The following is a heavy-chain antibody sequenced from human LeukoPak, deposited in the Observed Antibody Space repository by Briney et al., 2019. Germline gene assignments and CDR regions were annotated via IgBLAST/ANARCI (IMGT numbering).Heavy chain of an antibody. CDR3: ARGTPSVAGTSWFDP. Sequence: ASVKVSCKASGYTFTGYYMHWVRQAPGQGLEWMGWINPNSGGTNYAQKFQGRVTMTRDTSISTAYMELSRLRSDDTAVYYCARGTPSVAGTSWFDPWGQGTLVTVSS. CDR1: GYTFTGYY. J-gene: IGHJ5*02. V-gene: IGHV1-2*02. D-gene: IGHD6-19*01. CDR2: INPNSGGT.